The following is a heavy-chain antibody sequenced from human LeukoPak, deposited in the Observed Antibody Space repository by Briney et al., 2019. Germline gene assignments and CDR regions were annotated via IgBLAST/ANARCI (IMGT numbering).Heavy chain of an antibody. Sequence: SSETLSLTCTVSGYSISSGYYWGWIRQPPGKGLEWIGSIYHSGSTYYNPSLKSRVTISVDTSKNQFSLKLSSVTAADTAVYYCARPEYSSSSFDYWGQGTLVTVSS. J-gene: IGHJ4*02. CDR2: IYHSGST. CDR3: ARPEYSSSSFDY. CDR1: GYSISSGYY. V-gene: IGHV4-38-2*02. D-gene: IGHD6-6*01.